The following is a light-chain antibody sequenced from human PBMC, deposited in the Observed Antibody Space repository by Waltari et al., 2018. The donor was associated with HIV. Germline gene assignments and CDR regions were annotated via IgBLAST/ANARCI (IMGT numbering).Light chain of an antibody. V-gene: IGLV2-14*03. CDR1: SSDVGGYKY. CDR2: QIN. Sequence: QSALTQPASVSGSPGQAVNISCTGTSSDVGGYKYVSWYQQHPGKVRKIWIFQINNRASGVSSRFSGSKAGNTATLTISGLQAEDEADYYCSSFTSDATVLFGGGTKLTVL. CDR3: SSFTSDATVL. J-gene: IGLJ2*01.